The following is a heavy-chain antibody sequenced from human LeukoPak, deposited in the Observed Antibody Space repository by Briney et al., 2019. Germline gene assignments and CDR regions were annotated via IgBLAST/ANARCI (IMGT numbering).Heavy chain of an antibody. CDR3: AKGRYYDSSGYHGGYYFDY. CDR1: VFTFSSYA. Sequence: PGVSLSLSRAASVFTFSSYAMRWVRQAPGRGREGVSAISGRGCSTYYADSMKGRFTISRDNSKNTLYLQMNSLSAEDTGVYYCAKGRYYDSSGYHGGYYFDYWGQGNLVTVSS. J-gene: IGHJ4*02. V-gene: IGHV3-23*01. D-gene: IGHD3-22*01. CDR2: ISGRGCST.